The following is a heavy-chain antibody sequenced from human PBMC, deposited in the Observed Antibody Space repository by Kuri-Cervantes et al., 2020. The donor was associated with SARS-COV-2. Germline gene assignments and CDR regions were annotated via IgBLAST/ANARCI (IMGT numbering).Heavy chain of an antibody. CDR1: GFTVSSNY. Sequence: GESLKISCAASGFTVSSNYMSWVRQAPGKGLEWVSAISGSGGSTYYADSVKGRFTISRDNSKNTLYLQMNSLRAEDTAVYCCAKLGSRRHYEDWGQGTLVTVSS. V-gene: IGHV3-23*01. CDR2: ISGSGGST. CDR3: AKLGSRRHYED. D-gene: IGHD4-17*01. J-gene: IGHJ4*02.